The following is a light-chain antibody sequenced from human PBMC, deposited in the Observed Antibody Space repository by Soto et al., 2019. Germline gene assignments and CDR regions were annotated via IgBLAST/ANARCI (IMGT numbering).Light chain of an antibody. J-gene: IGLJ1*01. CDR1: SSDVGSYNL. CDR3: CSYAGSRVV. CDR2: EVS. Sequence: ALTQPASVSGSPGQSITISCTGTSSDVGSYNLVSWYQQHPGKAPKLMIYEVSKRPSGVSNRFSGSKSGNTASLTISGLQAEDEADYYCCSYAGSRVVFGTGTKVTVL. V-gene: IGLV2-23*02.